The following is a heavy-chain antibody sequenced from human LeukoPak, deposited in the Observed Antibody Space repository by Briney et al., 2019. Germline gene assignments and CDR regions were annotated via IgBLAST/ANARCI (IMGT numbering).Heavy chain of an antibody. CDR1: GGTFSSYA. CDR3: ARFSTGYSYAPIDY. V-gene: IGHV1-69*13. D-gene: IGHD5-18*01. Sequence: ASVKVSCKVSGGTFSSYAISWVRQAPGQGLEWMGGIIPIFGTANYAQKFQGRVTITADESTSTAYMELSSLRSEDTAVYYCARFSTGYSYAPIDYWGQGTLVTVSS. CDR2: IIPIFGTA. J-gene: IGHJ4*02.